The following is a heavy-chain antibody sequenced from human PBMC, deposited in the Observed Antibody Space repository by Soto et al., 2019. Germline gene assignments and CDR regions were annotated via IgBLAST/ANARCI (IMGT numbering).Heavy chain of an antibody. CDR1: GFTFDIYS. D-gene: IGHD5-18*01. J-gene: IGHJ4*02. Sequence: GGSLRLSCAASGFTFDIYSMNWFRQAPGKGLEWVSYIDSSSSNKHYADSVKGRFTISRDNAKNALYLQMSSLRDEDTAVYYCARDDDSAMALNFDYWGQGTLVTVSS. CDR2: IDSSSSNK. V-gene: IGHV3-48*02. CDR3: ARDDDSAMALNFDY.